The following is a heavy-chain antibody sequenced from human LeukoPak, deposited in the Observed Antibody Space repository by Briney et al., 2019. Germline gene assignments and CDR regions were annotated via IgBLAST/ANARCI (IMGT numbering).Heavy chain of an antibody. CDR1: GYTFTSYY. D-gene: IGHD6-13*01. Sequence: PGASVKVSCKASGYTFTSYYMHRVRQAPGQGLEWMGWINPNSGGTNYAQKFQGRVTMTRDTSISTAYMELSRLRSDDTAVYYCARDQVDSSSWYGMYKGYNWFDPWCQGTLVTVSS. V-gene: IGHV1-2*02. J-gene: IGHJ5*02. CDR3: ARDQVDSSSWYGMYKGYNWFDP. CDR2: INPNSGGT.